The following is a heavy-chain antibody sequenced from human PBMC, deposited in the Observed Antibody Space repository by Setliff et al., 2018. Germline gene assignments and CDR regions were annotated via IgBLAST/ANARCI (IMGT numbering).Heavy chain of an antibody. V-gene: IGHV1-24*01. CDR1: GQTLTELS. CDR3: TTCVGTSWYDYNFYMDV. D-gene: IGHD1-26*01. Sequence: GASVKVSCKLSGQTLTELSIHWVRQAPGKRLEWMGGFDPDDGETVYAQKFQGRVTMIEDTSTSTAYMELSSLRSEETAVYYCTTCVGTSWYDYNFYMDVWGIGTTVTVSS. J-gene: IGHJ6*03. CDR2: FDPDDGET.